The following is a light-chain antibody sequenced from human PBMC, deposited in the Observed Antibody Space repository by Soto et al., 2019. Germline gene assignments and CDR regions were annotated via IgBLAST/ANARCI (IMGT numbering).Light chain of an antibody. CDR1: QGISSW. V-gene: IGKV1-5*02. CDR3: QQYGSPPPLT. Sequence: QMIRYRPPLWATVGDCVTIICRASQGISSWVAWYQQKPGKVPNLLIYDASTLQSGVPSRFSGSGSGTEFTLTISRLEPEDFAVCYCQQYGSPPPLTVGGGTKA. CDR2: DAS. J-gene: IGKJ4*01.